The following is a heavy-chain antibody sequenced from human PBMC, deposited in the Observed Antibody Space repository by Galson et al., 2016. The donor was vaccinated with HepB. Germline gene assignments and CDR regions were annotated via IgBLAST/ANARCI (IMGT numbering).Heavy chain of an antibody. J-gene: IGHJ3*02. CDR1: GFTFATYP. D-gene: IGHD3-10*01. CDR3: AKERGSRFTMVRGVLDPFDI. V-gene: IGHV3-23*01. CDR2: IRGSGGGI. Sequence: SLRLSCAGSGFTFATYPMSWVRQAPGKGLEWVAGIRGSGGGIDYADSVKGRFTISRDNSKNTLYLQMSSLRAEDTAVYYCAKERGSRFTMVRGVLDPFDIWGHGTLVTVSA.